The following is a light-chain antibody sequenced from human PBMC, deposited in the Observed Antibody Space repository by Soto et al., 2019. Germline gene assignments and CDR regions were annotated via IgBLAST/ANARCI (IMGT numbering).Light chain of an antibody. CDR2: DVS. Sequence: QPALTQRAAVSGSPGQSMTISCTRTSSDVGGYNYVSWYQQHPGKAPKLMIYDVSNRPSGVSNRFSGSKSGNTASLTISGLQAEDEADYYCSSYTSSSTYVFGTGTKVTVL. V-gene: IGLV2-14*01. J-gene: IGLJ1*01. CDR1: SSDVGGYNY. CDR3: SSYTSSSTYV.